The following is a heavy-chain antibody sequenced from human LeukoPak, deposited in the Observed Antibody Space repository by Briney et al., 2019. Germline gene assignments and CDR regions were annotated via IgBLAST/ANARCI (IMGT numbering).Heavy chain of an antibody. CDR2: ISYDGSNK. CDR1: GFTFSSYA. J-gene: IGHJ4*02. Sequence: PGGSLRLSCAASGFTFSSYAMPWVRQAPGKGLEWVAVISYDGSNKYYADSVKGRFTISRDNSKNTLYLQMNSLRAEDTAVYYCARDYATSDGYPDYWGQGTLVTVSS. D-gene: IGHD5-24*01. CDR3: ARDYATSDGYPDY. V-gene: IGHV3-30-3*01.